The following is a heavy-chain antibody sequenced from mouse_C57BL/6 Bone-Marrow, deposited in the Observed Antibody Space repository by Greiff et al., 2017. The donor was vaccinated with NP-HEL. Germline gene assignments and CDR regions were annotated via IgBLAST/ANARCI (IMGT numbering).Heavy chain of an antibody. Sequence: LVESGPELVKPGASVKISCKASGYAFSSSWMNWVKQRPGKGLEWIGRIYPGDGDTNYNGKFKGKATLTADKSSSTAYMQLSSLTSEDSAVYFCARWSYYYGSNYFDYWGQGTTLTVSS. CDR2: IYPGDGDT. CDR3: ARWSYYYGSNYFDY. CDR1: GYAFSSSW. J-gene: IGHJ2*01. D-gene: IGHD1-1*01. V-gene: IGHV1-82*01.